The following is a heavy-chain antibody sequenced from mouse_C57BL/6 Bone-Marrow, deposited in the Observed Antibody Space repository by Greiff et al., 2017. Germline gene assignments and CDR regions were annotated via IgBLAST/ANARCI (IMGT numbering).Heavy chain of an antibody. CDR1: GYTFTDYA. V-gene: IGHV1-15*01. CDR2: IDPETGGT. D-gene: IGHD2-4*01. J-gene: IGHJ1*03. Sequence: QVQLQQSGAELVRPGASVTLSCKASGYTFTDYAMHWVKQTPVHGLEWIGAIDPETGGTAYNQKFKGKAILTADKSSNTAYLELRSLISEDYAVYYYTGVVGIYYDYEDVWGTGTTVTVSS. CDR3: TGVVGIYYDYEDV.